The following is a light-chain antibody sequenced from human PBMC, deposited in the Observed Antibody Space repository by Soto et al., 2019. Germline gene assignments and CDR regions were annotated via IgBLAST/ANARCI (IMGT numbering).Light chain of an antibody. CDR3: MQALQTPPYT. CDR1: QSLLYSNGYNY. J-gene: IGKJ2*01. CDR2: LGS. Sequence: DIVMTQSQLSLPVTPGESASISCRSSQSLLYSNGYNYLDWYLQKPGQSPQLLIYLGSNRASGVPDRFSGSGSGTDFTLKISRVEAEDVGVYYCMQALQTPPYTFGQGTKLEIK. V-gene: IGKV2-28*01.